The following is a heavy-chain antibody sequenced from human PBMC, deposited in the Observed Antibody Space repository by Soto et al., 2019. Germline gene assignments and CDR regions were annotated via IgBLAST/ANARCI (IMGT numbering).Heavy chain of an antibody. CDR1: GGPFYGFY. J-gene: IGHJ3*02. CDR2: FHYSRST. D-gene: IGHD2-2*02. CDR3: ARTYTDAFDI. V-gene: IGHV4-59*01. Sequence: SETLCLTCRTSGGPFYGFYWSWIRQPPGKGLEWIGYFHYSRSTNYNPSLKSRVTISVDTSKNQFSLNLSSVTAADTAVYYCARTYTDAFDIWGQGTMVT.